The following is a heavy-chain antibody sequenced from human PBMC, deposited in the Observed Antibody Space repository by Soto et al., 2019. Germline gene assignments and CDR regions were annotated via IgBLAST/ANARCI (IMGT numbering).Heavy chain of an antibody. Sequence: QVQLQESGPGLVKPSQTLSLTCTVSGGSLSSGAYYWSWIRQHPGKGLEWIGYIYYSGSTYYNPSLERPVTLPVDTSTKQFPLKVSSVTAADTAVYYCARANYFESSGPFDYWGPGTLVTVSS. CDR2: IYYSGST. V-gene: IGHV4-31*01. CDR1: GGSLSSGAYY. D-gene: IGHD3-22*01. J-gene: IGHJ4*02. CDR3: ARANYFESSGPFDY.